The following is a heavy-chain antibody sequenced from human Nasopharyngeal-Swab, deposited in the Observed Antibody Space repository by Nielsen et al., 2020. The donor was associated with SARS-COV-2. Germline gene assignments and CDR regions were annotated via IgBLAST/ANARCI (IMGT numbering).Heavy chain of an antibody. J-gene: IGHJ4*02. CDR3: AKDQGDQWLVLDY. D-gene: IGHD6-19*01. Sequence: GESLKISCAASGFTFSSYAMSWVRQAPGKGLEWASAISGSGGSTYYADSVKGRFTISRDNSKNTLYLQMNSLRADDTAVYYCAKDQGDQWLVLDYWGQGTLVTVSS. CDR2: ISGSGGST. V-gene: IGHV3-23*01. CDR1: GFTFSSYA.